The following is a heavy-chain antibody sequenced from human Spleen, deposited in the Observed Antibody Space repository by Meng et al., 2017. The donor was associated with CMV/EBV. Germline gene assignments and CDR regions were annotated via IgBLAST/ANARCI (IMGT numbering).Heavy chain of an antibody. CDR1: GFTLNTYS. CDR2: ISSSSNYI. D-gene: IGHD2-2*01. CDR3: ARNAMKYQLLSWFDP. V-gene: IGHV3-21*06. Sequence: GGSLRLSCAASGFTLNTYSINWVRQAPGKGLEWVSSISSSSNYIDYADSVKGRFTISRDNAKNSLYLQMNSLRAEDTAVYYCARNAMKYQLLSWFDPWGQGTLVTVSS. J-gene: IGHJ5*02.